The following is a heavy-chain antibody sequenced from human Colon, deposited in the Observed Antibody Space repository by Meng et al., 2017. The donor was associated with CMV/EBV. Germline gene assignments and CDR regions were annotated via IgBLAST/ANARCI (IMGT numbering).Heavy chain of an antibody. Sequence: GESLKISCAASGFTFSRYAMSWVRQAPGKGLEWVSFIHYDGSYKYYADSVKGRFTISRDNSKNTLYLEMKSLTVEDTAVYFCAKGALGHCSDNNCRTAGDYWGQGTLVTVSS. J-gene: IGHJ4*02. CDR2: IHYDGSYK. V-gene: IGHV3-30*02. CDR1: GFTFSRYA. CDR3: AKGALGHCSDNNCRTAGDY. D-gene: IGHD2-15*01.